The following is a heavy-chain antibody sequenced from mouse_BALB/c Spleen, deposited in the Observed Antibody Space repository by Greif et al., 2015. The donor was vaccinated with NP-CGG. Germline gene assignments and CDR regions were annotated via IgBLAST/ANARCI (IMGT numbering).Heavy chain of an antibody. V-gene: IGHV14-3*02. CDR1: GFNIKDTY. CDR2: IDPANGNT. D-gene: IGHD1-1*01. Sequence: EVQLQQSGAELVKPGASVKLSCTASGFNIKDTYMHWVKQRPEQGLEWIGRIDPANGNTKYDPKFQGKATITADTSSNTAYLQLRSLTSEDTAVYYCARGNYYGSSWYFDVWGAGTTVTVPS. J-gene: IGHJ1*01. CDR3: ARGNYYGSSWYFDV.